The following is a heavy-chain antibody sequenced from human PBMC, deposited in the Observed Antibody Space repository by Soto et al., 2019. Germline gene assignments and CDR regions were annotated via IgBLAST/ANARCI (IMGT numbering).Heavy chain of an antibody. CDR1: GFTFSSYG. Sequence: PGGSLRLSCAASGFTFSSYGMHWVRQAPGKGLEWVAVISYDGSNKYYADPVKGRFTISRDNSKNTLYLQMNSLRAEDTAVYYCANGVEYSSGWYPTEYYYGMDVWGQGTTVTVSS. CDR2: ISYDGSNK. J-gene: IGHJ6*02. CDR3: ANGVEYSSGWYPTEYYYGMDV. D-gene: IGHD6-19*01. V-gene: IGHV3-30*18.